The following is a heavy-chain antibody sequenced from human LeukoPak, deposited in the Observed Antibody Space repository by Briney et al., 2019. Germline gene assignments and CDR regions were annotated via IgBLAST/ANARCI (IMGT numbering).Heavy chain of an antibody. CDR1: GYTFTSYY. J-gene: IGHJ3*02. Sequence: ASVKVSCKASGYTFTSYYMHWVRQAHGQGLEWMGIINPSGGSTSYAQKFQGRVTMTRDMSTSTVYMELSSLRSEDTAVHYCARVGGYSYGTHDAFDIWGQGTMVTVSS. V-gene: IGHV1-46*01. CDR2: INPSGGST. D-gene: IGHD5-18*01. CDR3: ARVGGYSYGTHDAFDI.